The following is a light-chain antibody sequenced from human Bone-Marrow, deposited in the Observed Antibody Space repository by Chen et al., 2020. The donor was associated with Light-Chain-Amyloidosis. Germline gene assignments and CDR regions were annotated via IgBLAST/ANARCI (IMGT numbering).Light chain of an antibody. CDR3: QSYQGSSQGV. CDR2: EDD. CDR1: SGSIATNY. J-gene: IGLJ3*02. V-gene: IGLV6-57*01. Sequence: NFMLTQPHPASESPGTTVIISCTRSSGSIATNYVQWYQQRPGSSPTTVIYEDDQRPSGVPDRFSGSIDRSSNSASLTISGLKTEDEADYYCQSYQGSSQGVFGGGTKLTVL.